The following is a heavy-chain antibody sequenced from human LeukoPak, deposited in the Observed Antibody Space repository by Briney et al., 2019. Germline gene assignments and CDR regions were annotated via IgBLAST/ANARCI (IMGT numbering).Heavy chain of an antibody. CDR2: INAGNGNT. V-gene: IGHV1-3*01. J-gene: IGHJ5*02. D-gene: IGHD6-19*01. CDR3: ARYPTVESSSGWSESWFDP. Sequence: ASVKVSCKASGYTFTSYAMHWVRQAPGQRLEWMGWINAGNGNTKYSQKFQGRVTITRDTSASTAYMELSSLRSEDTAVYYCARYPTVESSSGWSESWFDPWGQGTLVTVSS. CDR1: GYTFTSYA.